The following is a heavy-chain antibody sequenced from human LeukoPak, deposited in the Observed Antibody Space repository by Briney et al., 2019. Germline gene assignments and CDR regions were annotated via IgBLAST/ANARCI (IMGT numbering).Heavy chain of an antibody. J-gene: IGHJ6*01. Sequence: PGRSLRLSCAASGFTFSGFAMSWVRRTPGKGLEWVSGISGSGDNTLYADSVEGRFTISRDNSKNTLYLEMNSLRAEDTAIYYCAKMKGHPLPKYYMDVWGQGTTVTVSS. CDR3: AKMKGHPLPKYYMDV. D-gene: IGHD2/OR15-2a*01. V-gene: IGHV3-23*01. CDR2: ISGSGDNT. CDR1: GFTFSGFA.